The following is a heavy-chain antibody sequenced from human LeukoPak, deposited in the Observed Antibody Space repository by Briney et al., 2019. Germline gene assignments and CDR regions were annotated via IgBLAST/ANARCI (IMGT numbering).Heavy chain of an antibody. Sequence: PGGSLRLSCEASGFTFSSYYMIWVRQAPGKGLEWFSVISVSGDWTYYADSVKGRFTISRDNSKNTLYLQMNSLRAEDTAVYYCANYRQSITAAGNSREFADYWGQGTLVTVSS. D-gene: IGHD6-13*01. CDR2: ISVSGDWT. V-gene: IGHV3-23*01. J-gene: IGHJ4*02. CDR3: ANYRQSITAAGNSREFADY. CDR1: GFTFSSYY.